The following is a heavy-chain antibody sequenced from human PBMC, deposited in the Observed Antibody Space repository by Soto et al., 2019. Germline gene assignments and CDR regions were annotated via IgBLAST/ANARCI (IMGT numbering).Heavy chain of an antibody. Sequence: SETLSLTCTVSGGSISSSSYYWGWIRQPPGKGLEWIGTIYYSGSTYYNPSLKSRVTISVDTSKNQFSLKLSSVTAADTAVYYCARQGYYGSGSYLPYYYYYMDVWGKGTSVTVSS. J-gene: IGHJ6*03. D-gene: IGHD3-10*01. CDR2: IYYSGST. CDR1: GGSISSSSYY. V-gene: IGHV4-39*01. CDR3: ARQGYYGSGSYLPYYYYYMDV.